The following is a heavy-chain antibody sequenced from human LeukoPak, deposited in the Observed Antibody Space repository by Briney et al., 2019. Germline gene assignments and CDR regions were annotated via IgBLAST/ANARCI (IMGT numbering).Heavy chain of an antibody. CDR2: IIPIFGTA. Sequence: SVKVSCKASGGTFSSYAISWVRQAPGQGLEWMGRIIPIFGTANYAQKFQGRVTITTDESTSTAYMELSSLGSEDTAVYYCARMKDYDSSGYLYWGQGTLVTVSS. CDR1: GGTFSSYA. D-gene: IGHD3-22*01. J-gene: IGHJ4*02. V-gene: IGHV1-69*05. CDR3: ARMKDYDSSGYLY.